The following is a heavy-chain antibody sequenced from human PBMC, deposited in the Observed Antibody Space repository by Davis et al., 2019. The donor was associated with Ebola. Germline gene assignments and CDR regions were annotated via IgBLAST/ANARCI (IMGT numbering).Heavy chain of an antibody. CDR1: GGSISSSSYY. Sequence: SETLSLTCTVSGGSISSSSYYWGWIRQPPGKGLEWIGSIYYSGSTNYNPSLKSRVTISVDTSKNQFSLKLSSVTAADTAVYYCARGAYDILTGYPDYWGQGTLVTVSS. D-gene: IGHD3-9*01. CDR3: ARGAYDILTGYPDY. J-gene: IGHJ4*02. CDR2: IYYSGST. V-gene: IGHV4-39*07.